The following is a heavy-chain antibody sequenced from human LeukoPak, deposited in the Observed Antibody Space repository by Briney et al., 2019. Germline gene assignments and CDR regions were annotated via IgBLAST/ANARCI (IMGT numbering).Heavy chain of an antibody. CDR2: INHSGST. V-gene: IGHV4-34*01. D-gene: IGHD3-9*01. Sequence: SETLSLTCAVYGGSFSGYYWSWIRQPPGKGLGWIGEINHSGSTNYNPSLKSRVTISVDTSKNQFSLKLSSVTAADTAVYYCARVSIRHFDWLSHDAFDIWGQGTMVTVSS. CDR1: GGSFSGYY. CDR3: ARVSIRHFDWLSHDAFDI. J-gene: IGHJ3*02.